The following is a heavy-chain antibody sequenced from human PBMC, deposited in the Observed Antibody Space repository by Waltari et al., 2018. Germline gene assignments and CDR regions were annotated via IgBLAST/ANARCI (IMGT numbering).Heavy chain of an antibody. CDR3: ARERYYESRIGYFDY. CDR2: SYGGGST. J-gene: IGHJ4*02. CDR1: GFTVSSNY. D-gene: IGHD3-22*01. Sequence: EVQLVESGGGLIQPGGSLRLSCAASGFTVSSNYMSWVRQAPGKGVDWDGVSYGGGSTYYADSVKCRFTIARDNSKNTVYLQMNSLRAEDTAVYYCARERYYESRIGYFDYWGQGTLVTVSS. V-gene: IGHV3-53*01.